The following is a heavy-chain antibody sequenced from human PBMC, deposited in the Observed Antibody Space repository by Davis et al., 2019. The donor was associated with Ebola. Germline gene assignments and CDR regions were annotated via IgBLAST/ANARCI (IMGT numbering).Heavy chain of an antibody. CDR3: ARDTAPSCSDGFCYSGWFDP. Sequence: ASVKVSCKASGYTFTGYYIHWVRQAPGQGLEWMGWINPDSGGTNFAQKFQGRVTMTRDTSINTTHMELSRLTSDDTAVYYCARDTAPSCSDGFCYSGWFDPWGQGALVTVSS. J-gene: IGHJ5*02. CDR1: GYTFTGYY. D-gene: IGHD2-15*01. V-gene: IGHV1-2*02. CDR2: INPDSGGT.